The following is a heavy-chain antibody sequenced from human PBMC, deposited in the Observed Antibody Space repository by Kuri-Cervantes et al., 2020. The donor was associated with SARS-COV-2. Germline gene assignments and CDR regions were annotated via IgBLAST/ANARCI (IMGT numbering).Heavy chain of an antibody. CDR3: ARDSSVVIAIGGYFDY. J-gene: IGHJ4*02. V-gene: IGHV3-30*03. Sequence: LSLTCAVSGYSISSGYCWGWVRQAPGKGLEWVAVISYDGSNKYYADSVKGRFTISRDNSKNTLYLQMNSLRAEDTAVYYCARDSSVVIAIGGYFDYWGQGTLVTVSS. CDR2: ISYDGSNK. CDR1: GYSISSGYC. D-gene: IGHD2-21*01.